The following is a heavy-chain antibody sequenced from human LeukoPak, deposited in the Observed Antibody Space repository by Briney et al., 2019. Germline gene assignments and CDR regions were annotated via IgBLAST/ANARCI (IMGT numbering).Heavy chain of an antibody. D-gene: IGHD2/OR15-2a*01. CDR3: ARSEGYYTTTGSFFFDY. J-gene: IGHJ4*02. Sequence: GESLKISCKGSGYSFTSYWIGWVRQMPGTGLEWVGIIFPDDSDTRYSPSFQGQVTISLDKSINTAYLQWSSLKASDSAMYYCARSEGYYTTTGSFFFDYWGQGTLVTVSS. CDR1: GYSFTSYW. V-gene: IGHV5-51*01. CDR2: IFPDDSDT.